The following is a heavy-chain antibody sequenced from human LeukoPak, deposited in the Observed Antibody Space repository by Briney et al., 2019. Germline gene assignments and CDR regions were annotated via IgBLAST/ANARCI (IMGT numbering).Heavy chain of an antibody. CDR3: ARSDYGDYVGAFDI. Sequence: ASVKVSCKASGYTFTSYGISWVRQAPGQGLEWMGRISAYNGNTNYAQRLQGRVTMTTDTSTSTAYMELRSLRSDDTAVYYCARSDYGDYVGAFDIWGQGTVVTVSS. D-gene: IGHD4-17*01. CDR2: ISAYNGNT. J-gene: IGHJ3*02. V-gene: IGHV1-18*01. CDR1: GYTFTSYG.